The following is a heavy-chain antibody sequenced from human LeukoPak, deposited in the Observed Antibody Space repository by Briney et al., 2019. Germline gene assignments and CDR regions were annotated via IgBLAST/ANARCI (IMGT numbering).Heavy chain of an antibody. CDR3: AERRSGSSGWFPFDS. V-gene: IGHV3-23*01. CDR2: ISGSGVSA. Sequence: GGSLRLSCVASGFTFSAYVMAWVRQAPGKGLEWVSGISGSGVSAYYGDSVKGRFTISRDNPKNTVYLQMDSLRAEDTAVYYCAERRSGSSGWFPFDSWGQGTLGTGSS. D-gene: IGHD6-19*01. J-gene: IGHJ4*02. CDR1: GFTFSAYV.